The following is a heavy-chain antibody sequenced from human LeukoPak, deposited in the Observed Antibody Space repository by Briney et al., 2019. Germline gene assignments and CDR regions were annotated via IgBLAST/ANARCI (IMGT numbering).Heavy chain of an antibody. J-gene: IGHJ6*03. CDR1: GYTFTFYY. D-gene: IGHD1-14*01. CDR2: INPNSGGT. V-gene: IGHV1-2*06. CDR3: ARPFFQPGYYYYMDV. Sequence: ASVKVSCKASGYTFTFYYMHWVRQAHGQGLEWMGRINPNSGGTNYAQKFQGRVTMTRDTSISTAYMELSSLRSEDTAVYYCARPFFQPGYYYYMDVWGKGTTVTVSS.